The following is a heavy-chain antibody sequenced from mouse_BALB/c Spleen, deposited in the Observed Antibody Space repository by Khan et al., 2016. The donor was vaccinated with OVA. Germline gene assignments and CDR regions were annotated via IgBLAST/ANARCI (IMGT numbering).Heavy chain of an antibody. D-gene: IGHD2-14*01. Sequence: EVQLQQSGPELMKPGASVKISCKASGYSFTTYYIHWVIQSPGKSLEWIGFIDPFSGGTTYNQKFKGKATLTADKSSSTAYLHLSNLTSEDSAVYYCTRHGYVAWFTYWGQGTLVTVSA. CDR1: GYSFTTYY. CDR2: IDPFSGGT. V-gene: IGHV1S135*01. J-gene: IGHJ3*01. CDR3: TRHGYVAWFTY.